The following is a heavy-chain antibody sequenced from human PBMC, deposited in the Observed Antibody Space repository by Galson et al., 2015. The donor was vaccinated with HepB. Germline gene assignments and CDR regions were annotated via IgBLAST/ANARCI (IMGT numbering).Heavy chain of an antibody. J-gene: IGHJ4*02. CDR2: IYYSGST. CDR1: GGSISSSSYY. CDR3: ARLSRYGYLEFDY. Sequence: TLSLTCTVSGGSISSSSYYWGWIRQPPGKGLEWIGSIYYSGSTYYNPSLKSRVTISVDTSKNQFSLKLSSVTAADTAVYYCARLSRYGYLEFDYWGQGTLVTVSS. V-gene: IGHV4-39*01. D-gene: IGHD5-24*01.